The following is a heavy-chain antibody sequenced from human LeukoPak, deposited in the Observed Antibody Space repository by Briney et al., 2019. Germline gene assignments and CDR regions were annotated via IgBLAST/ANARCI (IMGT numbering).Heavy chain of an antibody. D-gene: IGHD6-13*01. CDR1: GYTFTDYY. Sequence: GASVKVSCKASGYTFTDYYIHWVRQAPGQGLEWMGWINHFSGGTDYAETFQGRVAMTRVTSISTAYVELSRLTSDDTAVYYCAREMGVAAAGTRRLDPWGQGTLVTVSS. CDR3: AREMGVAAAGTRRLDP. CDR2: INHFSGGT. V-gene: IGHV1-2*02. J-gene: IGHJ5*02.